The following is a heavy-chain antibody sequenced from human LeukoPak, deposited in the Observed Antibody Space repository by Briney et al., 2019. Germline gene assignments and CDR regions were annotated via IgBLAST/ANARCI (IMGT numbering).Heavy chain of an antibody. CDR3: AREYYDILTGYYKGMDV. CDR1: GFTVSSNY. Sequence: GSLRLSCAASGFTVSSNYMSWVRQAPGKVLEWVSVIYSGGSTYYADSVKGRFTISRDNSKNTLYLQMNSLRAEDTAVYYCAREYYDILTGYYKGMDVWGQGTTVTVSS. J-gene: IGHJ6*02. V-gene: IGHV3-53*01. D-gene: IGHD3-9*01. CDR2: IYSGGST.